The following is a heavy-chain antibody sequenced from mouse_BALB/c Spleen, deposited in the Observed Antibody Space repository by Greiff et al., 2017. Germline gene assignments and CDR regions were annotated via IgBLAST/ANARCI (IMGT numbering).Heavy chain of an antibody. CDR3: ARVDYGSRYAMDY. V-gene: IGHV5-9-4*01. Sequence: EVQLVESGGGLVKPGGSLKLSCAASGFTFSSYAMSWVRQSPEKRLEWVAEISSGGSYTYYPDTVTGRFTISRDNAKNTLYLEMSSLRSEDTAMYYCARVDYGSRYAMDYWGQGTSVTVSS. D-gene: IGHD1-1*01. CDR2: ISSGGSYT. J-gene: IGHJ4*01. CDR1: GFTFSSYA.